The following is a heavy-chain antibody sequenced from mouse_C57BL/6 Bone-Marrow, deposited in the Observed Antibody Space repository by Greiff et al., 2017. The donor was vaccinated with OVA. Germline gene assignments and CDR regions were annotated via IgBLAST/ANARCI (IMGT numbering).Heavy chain of an antibody. D-gene: IGHD2-1*01. CDR2: ISDGGSYT. J-gene: IGHJ3*01. V-gene: IGHV5-4*01. Sequence: VQLKESGGGLVKPGGSLKLSCAASGFTFSSYAMSWVRQTPEKRLEWVATISDGGSYTFYPDNVKGRFTISRDNAKINLYLQMSHLKSEDTAMYYCATVYYGNFFAYWGQGTLVTVSA. CDR3: ATVYYGNFFAY. CDR1: GFTFSSYA.